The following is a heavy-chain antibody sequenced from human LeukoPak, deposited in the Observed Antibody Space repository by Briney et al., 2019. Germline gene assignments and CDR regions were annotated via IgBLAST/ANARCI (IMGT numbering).Heavy chain of an antibody. D-gene: IGHD6-19*01. V-gene: IGHV4-39*01. CDR1: GGSISSSSYY. J-gene: IGHJ4*02. CDR3: ATGSAVAGDY. Sequence: SETLSLTCTVSGGSISSSSYYWGWIRQPPGKGLEWIGSIYYSGSTYYNPSLKSRVTISVDTSKNRFSLKLSSVTAADTAVYYCATGSAVAGDYWGQGTLVTVSS. CDR2: IYYSGST.